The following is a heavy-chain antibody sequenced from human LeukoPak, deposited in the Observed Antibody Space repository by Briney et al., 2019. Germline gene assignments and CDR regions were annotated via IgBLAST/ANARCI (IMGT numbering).Heavy chain of an antibody. Sequence: SETLSLTCTVSGGSISSGGYYWSWIRQHPGKGLEWIGYIYYSGSTYYNPSLKSRVTISVDTSKNQFSLKLSSVTAADTAVYYCARDRDSAAFDIWGQGTMVTVSS. D-gene: IGHD2-15*01. J-gene: IGHJ3*02. CDR1: GGSISSGGYY. V-gene: IGHV4-31*03. CDR3: ARDRDSAAFDI. CDR2: IYYSGST.